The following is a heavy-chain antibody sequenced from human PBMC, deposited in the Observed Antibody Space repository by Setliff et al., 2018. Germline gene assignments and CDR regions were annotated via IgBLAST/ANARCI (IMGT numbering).Heavy chain of an antibody. J-gene: IGHJ4*02. Sequence: ASVKVSCKASGYSFTGYYMHWVRQAPGQGLEWMGIIHTGGGSASYAQKFQGGVTMTSDTSTSTVYMELNIVTSDDTATYYCARGGMAAAGRKGVFEYWGQGTVVTV. CDR1: GYSFTGYY. V-gene: IGHV1-46*01. D-gene: IGHD6-13*01. CDR3: ARGGMAAAGRKGVFEY. CDR2: IHTGGGSA.